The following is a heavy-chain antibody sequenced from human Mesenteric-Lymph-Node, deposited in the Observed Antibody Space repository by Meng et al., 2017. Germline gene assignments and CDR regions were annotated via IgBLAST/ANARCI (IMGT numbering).Heavy chain of an antibody. D-gene: IGHD3-10*01. V-gene: IGHV3-7*01. CDR1: GFTFSSYW. CDR3: ARDIHTMVIFDAFDI. CDR2: IKQDGSDK. Sequence: GGSLRLSCAVSGFTFSSYWMNWVRQAPGKGLEWVANIKQDGSDKYYVDSVKGRFTISRDNAKNSLYLQMSSLRAEDTAVYYCARDIHTMVIFDAFDIWGQGTMVTVSS. J-gene: IGHJ3*02.